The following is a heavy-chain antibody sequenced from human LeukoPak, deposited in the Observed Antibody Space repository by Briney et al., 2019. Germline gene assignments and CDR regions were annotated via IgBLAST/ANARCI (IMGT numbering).Heavy chain of an antibody. CDR2: INPNSGGT. D-gene: IGHD6-19*01. CDR1: GYXFTGYY. J-gene: IGHJ4*02. V-gene: IGHV1-2*02. CDR3: ARPRGSSGWLDY. Sequence: ASVKVSCKASGYXFTGYYIHWVRQAPGQGLEWMGWINPNSGGTNYAQKFQGRVTMTRDTSISTAYMELSRLRSDDTSVYYCARPRGSSGWLDYWGQGTPVTVSS.